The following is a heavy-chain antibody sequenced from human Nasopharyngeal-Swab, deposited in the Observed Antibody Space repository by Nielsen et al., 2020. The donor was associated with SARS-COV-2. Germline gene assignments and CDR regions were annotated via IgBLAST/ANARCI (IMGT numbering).Heavy chain of an antibody. CDR2: ISSSGSIT. CDR1: GFSFSEYY. CDR3: ARGVGVDDFWSGRFDY. J-gene: IGHJ4*02. Sequence: GGSLRLSCAASGFSFSEYYMSWIRQAPGKGLEWISDISSSGSITHYADSMKGRFTISRDNAKKSLYLQMNSLRAEDTAVYYCARGVGVDDFWSGRFDYWGQGTLVTVSS. V-gene: IGHV3-11*01. D-gene: IGHD3-3*01.